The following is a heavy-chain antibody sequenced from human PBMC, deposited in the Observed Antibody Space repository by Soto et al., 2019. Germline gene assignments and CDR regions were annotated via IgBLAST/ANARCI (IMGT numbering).Heavy chain of an antibody. CDR3: ARVIQLPWKWSMPHYYYYGMDV. D-gene: IGHD1-1*01. Sequence: ASVKVSCKASGYTFTSYDINWVRQATGQGLERMGWMNPNSGNTGYAQKFQGRVTMTRNTSISTAYMELSSLRSEDTAVYYCARVIQLPWKWSMPHYYYYGMDVWGQGTTVTVSS. CDR2: MNPNSGNT. V-gene: IGHV1-8*01. CDR1: GYTFTSYD. J-gene: IGHJ6*02.